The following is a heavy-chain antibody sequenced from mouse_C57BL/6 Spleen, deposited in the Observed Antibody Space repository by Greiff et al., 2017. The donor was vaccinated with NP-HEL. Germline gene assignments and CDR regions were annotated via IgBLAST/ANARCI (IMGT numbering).Heavy chain of an antibody. CDR3: ARDEGGFAY. CDR2: ISYDGSN. CDR1: GYSITSGYY. Sequence: EVKVEESGPGLVKPSQSLSLTCSVTGYSITSGYYWNWIRQFPGNKLEWMGYISYDGSNNYNPSLKNRISITRDTSKNQFFLKLNSVTTEDTATYYCARDEGGFAYWGQGTLVTVSA. J-gene: IGHJ3*01. V-gene: IGHV3-6*01.